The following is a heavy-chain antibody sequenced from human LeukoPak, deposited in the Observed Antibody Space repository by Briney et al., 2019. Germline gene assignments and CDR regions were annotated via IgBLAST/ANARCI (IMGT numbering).Heavy chain of an antibody. Sequence: GGSLRLSCAASGFTFSSYEMNWVRQAPGKGLEWVSYISSSGSTIYYADSVKGRFTISRGNAKNSLYLQMNSLRAEDTAVYYCARSIRLVVAAKGSVSPSDYWGQGTLVTVSS. CDR1: GFTFSSYE. CDR2: ISSSGSTI. D-gene: IGHD2-15*01. V-gene: IGHV3-48*03. J-gene: IGHJ4*02. CDR3: ARSIRLVVAAKGSVSPSDY.